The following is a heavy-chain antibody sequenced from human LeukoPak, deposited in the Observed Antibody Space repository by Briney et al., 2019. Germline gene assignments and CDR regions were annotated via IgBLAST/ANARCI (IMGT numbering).Heavy chain of an antibody. J-gene: IGHJ4*02. Sequence: SETLSLTCAVYGGSFSGYYWSWIRQPPGKGLEWIGEINHSGSTNYNPSLKSRVTISVDTSKNQFSLKLSSVTAADTAVYYCAREKAECSGGSCYSWGQGTLVTVSS. CDR2: INHSGST. CDR1: GGSFSGYY. CDR3: AREKAECSGGSCYS. D-gene: IGHD2-15*01. V-gene: IGHV4-34*01.